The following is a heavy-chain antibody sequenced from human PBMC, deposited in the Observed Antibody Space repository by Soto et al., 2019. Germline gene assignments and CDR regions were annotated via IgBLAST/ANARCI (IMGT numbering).Heavy chain of an antibody. CDR3: ARDGHSARFLEWLPIYYYYGMDV. CDR2: IWYDGSNK. Sequence: GGSLRLSCAASGFTFSSYGMHWVRQAPGKGLEWVAVIWYDGSNKYYADSVKGRFTISRDNSKNTLYLQMNSLRAEDTAVYYCARDGHSARFLEWLPIYYYYGMDVWGQGTTVTVSS. V-gene: IGHV3-33*01. J-gene: IGHJ6*02. CDR1: GFTFSSYG. D-gene: IGHD3-3*01.